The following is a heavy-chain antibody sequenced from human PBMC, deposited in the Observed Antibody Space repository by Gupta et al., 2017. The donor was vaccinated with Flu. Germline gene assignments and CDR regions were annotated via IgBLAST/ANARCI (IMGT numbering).Heavy chain of an antibody. CDR1: VFPFRSYA. Sequence: QMQLVESLVGVVQFWTSLRLSCASSVFPFRSYAIHWVRQAPGKGKEWGADIGSDGSKKDYEESGRGRITISRDKAKKKRALERDSLRVEDTAVDYCAKDGPWTASCPYYCYYMDVWGKGTTVTVSS. CDR3: AKDGPWTASCPYYCYYMDV. J-gene: IGHJ6*03. D-gene: IGHD2-2*01. CDR2: IGSDGSKK. V-gene: IGHV3-30*18.